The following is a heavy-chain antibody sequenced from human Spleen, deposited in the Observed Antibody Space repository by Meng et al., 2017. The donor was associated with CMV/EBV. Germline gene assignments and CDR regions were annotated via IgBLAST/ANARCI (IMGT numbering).Heavy chain of an antibody. D-gene: IGHD6-13*01. CDR3: ARVRAAAGSDDY. CDR2: ISYDGSDK. Sequence: GESLKISCVGSGFIFSNYAVDWVRQAPGKGLEWVALISYDGSDKYYADSVKGRFTMSRDNAKNSLYLQMNSLRAEDTAVYYCARVRAAAGSDDYWGQGTLVTVSS. CDR1: GFIFSNYA. V-gene: IGHV3-30-3*01. J-gene: IGHJ4*02.